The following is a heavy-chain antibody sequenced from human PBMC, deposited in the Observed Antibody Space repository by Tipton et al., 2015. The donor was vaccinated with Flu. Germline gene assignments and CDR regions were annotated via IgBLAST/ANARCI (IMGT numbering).Heavy chain of an antibody. D-gene: IGHD4-23*01. CDR2: INHSGST. V-gene: IGHV4-34*01. CDR1: GGSFSGYY. CDR3: ARGTYGGGDY. Sequence: LRLSCAVYGGSFSGYYWSWIRQPPGKGLEWIGEINHSGSTNYNPSLKSRVTITVDTSKNQFSLMLSSVTAADTAAYYCARGTYGGGDYWGQGTLVTVSS. J-gene: IGHJ4*02.